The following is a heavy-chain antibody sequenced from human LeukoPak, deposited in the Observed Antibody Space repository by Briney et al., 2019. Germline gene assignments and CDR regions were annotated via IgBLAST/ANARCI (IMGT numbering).Heavy chain of an antibody. V-gene: IGHV3-33*06. CDR3: AKDPRSRYFHV. CDR2: IWYDGSNK. Sequence: PGGSLRLSCAPSGFTFSNHGMHWVRQAPGKGLEWVAVIWYDGSNKYYADSVKGRFTISRDNSKNTLYLQMNSLRAEATAVYYCAKDPRSRYFHVGAQGTLVTASS. J-gene: IGHJ1*01. CDR1: GFTFSNHG. D-gene: IGHD2/OR15-2a*01.